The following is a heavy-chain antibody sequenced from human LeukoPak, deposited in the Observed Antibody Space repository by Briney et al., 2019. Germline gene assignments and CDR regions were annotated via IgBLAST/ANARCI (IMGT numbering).Heavy chain of an antibody. J-gene: IGHJ4*02. D-gene: IGHD3-10*01. CDR3: AKDWPGAMVRGVSGLLHDY. V-gene: IGHV3-23*01. CDR2: ISGSGGST. Sequence: PGGSLRLSCAASGFTFSSYAMSWVRQAPGEGLEWVSAISGSGGSTYYADSVKGRFTISRDNSKNTLYLQMNSLRAEDTAVYYCAKDWPGAMVRGVSGLLHDYWGQGTLVTVSS. CDR1: GFTFSSYA.